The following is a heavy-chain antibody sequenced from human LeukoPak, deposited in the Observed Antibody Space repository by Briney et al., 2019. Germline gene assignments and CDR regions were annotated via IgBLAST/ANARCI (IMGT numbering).Heavy chain of an antibody. D-gene: IGHD6-13*01. J-gene: IGHJ4*02. CDR2: INHSGST. V-gene: IGHV4-34*01. CDR1: GGSFSGYY. CDR3: ARGARGGSSWYGY. Sequence: SETLSLTCAVYGGSFSGYYWSWIRQPPGKGLEWIGEINHSGSTNYNPSLKSRVTISVDTSKNQFSLKLSSVTAADTAVYYCARGARGGSSWYGYWGQGTPVTVSS.